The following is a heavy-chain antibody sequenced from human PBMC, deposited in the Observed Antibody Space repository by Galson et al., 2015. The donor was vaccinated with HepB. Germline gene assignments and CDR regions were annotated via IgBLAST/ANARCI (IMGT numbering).Heavy chain of an antibody. CDR2: INHSGST. Sequence: ETLSLTCAVYGGSFSGYYWSWIRQPPGKGLEWIGEINHSGSTNYNPSLKSRVTISVDTSKNQFSLKLSSVTAADTAVYYCATKWLVPTEPVDWYFDLWGRGTLVTVSS. CDR1: GGSFSGYY. V-gene: IGHV4-34*01. CDR3: ATKWLVPTEPVDWYFDL. J-gene: IGHJ2*01. D-gene: IGHD6-19*01.